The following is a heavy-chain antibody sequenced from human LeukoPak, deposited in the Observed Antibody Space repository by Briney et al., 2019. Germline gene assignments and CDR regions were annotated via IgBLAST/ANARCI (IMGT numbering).Heavy chain of an antibody. D-gene: IGHD2-8*02. CDR2: ISADAVDT. CDR3: AKDVWWSVS. V-gene: IGHV3-23*01. Sequence: GGSQRLSCVASGFTFSNHAMTWGRQAPGKGLEWVSAISADAVDTFYAPSVKGRFTISRDNSKNTMYLQINSLRAEDTAIYYCAKDVWWSVSWGQGTLVTVSS. CDR1: GFTFSNHA. J-gene: IGHJ5*02.